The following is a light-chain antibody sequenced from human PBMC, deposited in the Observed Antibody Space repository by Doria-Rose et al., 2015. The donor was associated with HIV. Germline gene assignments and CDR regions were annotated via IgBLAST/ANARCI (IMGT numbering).Light chain of an antibody. CDR1: QRVKSSY. CDR2: DAS. Sequence: TQSPGTLSLSPGERATLSCRASQRVKSSYLAWYQQKPGQAPRLLIYDASTSATVIPDRFSGSGSGTDFTLTISRLEPEDVAVYYCQQYGTSRGTFGQGTRLEIK. CDR3: QQYGTSRGT. V-gene: IGKV3-20*01. J-gene: IGKJ5*01.